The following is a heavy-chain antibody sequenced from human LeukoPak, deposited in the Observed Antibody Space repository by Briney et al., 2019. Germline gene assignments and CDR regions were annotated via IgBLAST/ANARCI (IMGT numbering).Heavy chain of an antibody. D-gene: IGHD3-16*01. J-gene: IGHJ4*02. CDR1: GFTISDYY. V-gene: IGHV3-11*04. CDR2: ISSSGSTI. Sequence: GGSLRLSCAASGFTISDYYMSWIRQAPGKGLEWVSYISSSGSTIYYADSVKGRFTISRDNAKNSLYLQMNSLRAEDTAVYYCASRSHPWGLDYWGQGTLVTVSS. CDR3: ASRSHPWGLDY.